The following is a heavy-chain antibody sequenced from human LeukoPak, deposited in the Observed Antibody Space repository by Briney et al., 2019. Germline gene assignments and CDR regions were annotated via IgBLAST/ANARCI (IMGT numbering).Heavy chain of an antibody. CDR1: GFTVSSNY. CDR3: ARDRITDFWSGYYTNYFDY. V-gene: IGHV3-7*01. J-gene: IGHJ4*02. D-gene: IGHD3-3*01. CDR2: INQDGSEK. Sequence: GGSLRLSCAASGFTVSSNYMTWVRQAPGKGLEWVATINQDGSEKYYVDSVKGRFTISRDNAKNSLFLQMNSLRAEDTAVYYCARDRITDFWSGYYTNYFDYWGQGTLVTVSS.